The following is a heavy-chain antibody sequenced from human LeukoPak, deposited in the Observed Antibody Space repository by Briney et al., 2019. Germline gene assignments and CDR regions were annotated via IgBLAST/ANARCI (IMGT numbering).Heavy chain of an antibody. CDR3: ARDAVDTANAV. J-gene: IGHJ6*02. CDR1: GFTFGNYA. CDR2: INSDGSIT. D-gene: IGHD5-18*01. Sequence: GSLRLSCEASGFTFGNYAMNWVRQAPGKGLVWVSHINSDGSITSYADSVKGRFTISRDNAKNTLYLQMNSLRAEDTAVYYCARDAVDTANAVWGQGTTVTVSS. V-gene: IGHV3-74*01.